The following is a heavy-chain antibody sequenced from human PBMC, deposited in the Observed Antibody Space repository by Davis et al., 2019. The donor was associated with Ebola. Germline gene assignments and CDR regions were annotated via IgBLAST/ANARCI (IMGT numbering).Heavy chain of an antibody. V-gene: IGHV1-45*02. CDR2: ITPFNGKT. Sequence: SVKVSCKASGYTFTGYYMHWVRQAPGQALEWMGWITPFNGKTSSAHKFQDRVTFTRDRSLSTAFMELSSLRSKDTAIYYCATSRVLAPHDSLDMWGQGTMVTVST. D-gene: IGHD3-22*01. J-gene: IGHJ3*02. CDR3: ATSRVLAPHDSLDM. CDR1: GYTFTGYY.